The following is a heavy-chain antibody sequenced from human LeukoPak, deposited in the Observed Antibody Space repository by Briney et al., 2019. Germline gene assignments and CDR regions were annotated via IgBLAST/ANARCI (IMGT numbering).Heavy chain of an antibody. CDR3: ARAAYDYGDYTLRSDDY. J-gene: IGHJ4*02. Sequence: GGSLRLSCAASGFTFSSYSMDWVRQAPGKGLEWVSSISSSSSYIYYADSVKGRFTISRDNAKNSLYLQMNSLRAEDTAVYYCARAAYDYGDYTLRSDDYWGQGTLVTVSS. CDR1: GFTFSSYS. CDR2: ISSSSSYI. V-gene: IGHV3-21*01. D-gene: IGHD4-17*01.